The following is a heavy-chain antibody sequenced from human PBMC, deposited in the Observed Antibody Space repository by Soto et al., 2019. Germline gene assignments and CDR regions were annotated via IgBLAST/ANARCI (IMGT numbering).Heavy chain of an antibody. CDR1: GYTFTSYY. CDR3: ARSSRVATVTSRYYYYYGMDV. J-gene: IGHJ6*02. Sequence: GASVKVSCKASGYTFTSYYMHWVRQAPGQGLEWMGIINPSGGSTSYAQKFQGRVTMTRDTSTSTVYMELSSLRSEDTAVYYCARSSRVATVTSRYYYYYGMDVWGQGTTVTVSS. CDR2: INPSGGST. V-gene: IGHV1-46*01. D-gene: IGHD4-17*01.